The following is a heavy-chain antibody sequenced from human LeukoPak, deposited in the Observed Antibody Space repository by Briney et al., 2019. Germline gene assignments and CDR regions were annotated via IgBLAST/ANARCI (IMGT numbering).Heavy chain of an antibody. Sequence: PSETLSLTCTVSGGSISSSSYYWGWIRQPPGKGLEWIGYIYYSGSTNYNPSLKSRVTISVDTSKNQFSLKLSSVTAADTAVYYCARDQGSSGYYYWYFDLWGRGTLVTVSS. CDR2: IYYSGST. CDR3: ARDQGSSGYYYWYFDL. CDR1: GGSISSSSYY. D-gene: IGHD3-22*01. J-gene: IGHJ2*01. V-gene: IGHV4-61*01.